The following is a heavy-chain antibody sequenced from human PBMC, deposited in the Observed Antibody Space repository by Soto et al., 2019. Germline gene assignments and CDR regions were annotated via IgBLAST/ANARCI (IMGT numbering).Heavy chain of an antibody. Sequence: QVHLVESGGGVVQPGTSLRLSCAASGFSFSDYGMHWVRQAPGKGLEWLTIIWFDASHEYYADSVKGRFTISRDNSNNTLYLQLNSLTADDTAVYFCARDQGRATADGPLGNGLDVWGQGTAVPVSS. J-gene: IGHJ6*02. CDR1: GFSFSDYG. CDR2: IWFDASHE. CDR3: ARDQGRATADGPLGNGLDV. V-gene: IGHV3-33*01. D-gene: IGHD6-13*01.